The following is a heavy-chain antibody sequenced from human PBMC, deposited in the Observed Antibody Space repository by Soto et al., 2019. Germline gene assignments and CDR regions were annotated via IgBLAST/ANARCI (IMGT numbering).Heavy chain of an antibody. J-gene: IGHJ4*02. CDR3: EAGEASSRNLAPYFLDF. Sequence: QVQLQESGPGLVKSSETLSLTCTVSGGSMRNYFWPWIRQPPGKGLEWIGYIHYSGTTSFFPSYNPSLRSRVTISEDTSKNQFSLKLLSVTTADTAVYFWEAGEASSRNLAPYFLDFWGQGTLVTVSS. D-gene: IGHD6-13*01. CDR2: IHYSGTT. CDR1: GGSMRNYF. V-gene: IGHV4-59*01.